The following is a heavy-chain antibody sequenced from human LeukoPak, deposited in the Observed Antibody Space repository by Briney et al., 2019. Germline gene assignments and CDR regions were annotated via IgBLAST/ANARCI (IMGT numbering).Heavy chain of an antibody. CDR2: TNPNSGGT. Sequence: ASVKVSCKASGYTFTGYYMHWVRQAPGQGLEWMGWTNPNSGGTNYAQKFRGRVTMTRDTSISTAYMELSRLRSDDTAVYYCARLYYYGSGSSVPFDYWGQGTLVTVSS. J-gene: IGHJ4*02. D-gene: IGHD3-10*01. CDR1: GYTFTGYY. CDR3: ARLYYYGSGSSVPFDY. V-gene: IGHV1-2*02.